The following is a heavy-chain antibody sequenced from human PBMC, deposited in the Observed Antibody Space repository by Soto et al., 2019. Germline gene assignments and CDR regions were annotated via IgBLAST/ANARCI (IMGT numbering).Heavy chain of an antibody. V-gene: IGHV4-34*01. Sequence: PSETLSLTCAVYGGSFSGYYWSWIRQPPGKGLEWIGEINHSGSTNYNPSLKSRVTISVDTSKNQFSLKLSSVTAADTAVYYCARGVRFLEWSYYYYYYMDVWGKGTTVT. CDR1: GGSFSGYY. CDR2: INHSGST. CDR3: ARGVRFLEWSYYYYYYMDV. J-gene: IGHJ6*03. D-gene: IGHD3-3*01.